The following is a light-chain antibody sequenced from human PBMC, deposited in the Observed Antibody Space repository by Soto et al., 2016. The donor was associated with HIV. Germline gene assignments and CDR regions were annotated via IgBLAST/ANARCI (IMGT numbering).Light chain of an antibody. CDR2: KDT. V-gene: IGLV3-25*03. CDR3: QSADNSGTYGGV. Sequence: SYELTQPPSVSVSPGQTARITCSGDALPKEYAYWYQQKPGQAPTLVIYKDTERPSGIPERFSASSSGTTVTLTISGVEAEDETDYYCQSADNSGTYGGVFGGGIEADRP. CDR1: ALPKEY. J-gene: IGLJ3*02.